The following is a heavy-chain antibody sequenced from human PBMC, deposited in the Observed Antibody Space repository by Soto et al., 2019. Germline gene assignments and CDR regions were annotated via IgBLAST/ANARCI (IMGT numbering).Heavy chain of an antibody. CDR3: AREGGYDILTGYHY. V-gene: IGHV4-61*01. Sequence: PSETLSLTCTVSGGSVSSGSYYWSWIRQPPGKGLEWIGYIYYSGSTNYNPSLKSRVTISVDTSKNQFSLKLSSVTAADTAVYYCAREGGYDILTGYHYWGQGTRVTVSS. J-gene: IGHJ4*02. D-gene: IGHD3-9*01. CDR2: IYYSGST. CDR1: GGSVSSGSYY.